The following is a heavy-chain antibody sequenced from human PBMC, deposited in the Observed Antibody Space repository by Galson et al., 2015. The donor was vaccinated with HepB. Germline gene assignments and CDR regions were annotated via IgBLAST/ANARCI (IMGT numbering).Heavy chain of an antibody. CDR2: LSDTGGTT. D-gene: IGHD6-19*01. V-gene: IGHV3-23*01. CDR3: AKDSRRTSGWYYFDY. Sequence: SLRLSCAASGFTFSYYAMGWVRQAPGKGLEWVSVLSDTGGTTYYADSVKGRFTISRDNPKNSLYLQMNSLRAEDTAVYYCAKDSRRTSGWYYFDYWGQGTLVTVSS. CDR1: GFTFSYYA. J-gene: IGHJ4*02.